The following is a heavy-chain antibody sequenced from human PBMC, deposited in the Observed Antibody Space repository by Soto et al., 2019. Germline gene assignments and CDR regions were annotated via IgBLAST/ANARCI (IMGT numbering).Heavy chain of an antibody. CDR1: GFTVSINY. J-gene: IGHJ4*02. D-gene: IGHD1-1*01. V-gene: IGHV3-53*01. CDR3: VRGDNWSDEASDY. Sequence: GGSLRLSCAASGFTVSINYMSWVRQAPGKGLEWVSVLYSDGSTYYADSVKGRFTVSRDTSNNTLYLQMNNLRAEDTAIYYCVRGDNWSDEASDYWGQGTLVTVSS. CDR2: LYSDGST.